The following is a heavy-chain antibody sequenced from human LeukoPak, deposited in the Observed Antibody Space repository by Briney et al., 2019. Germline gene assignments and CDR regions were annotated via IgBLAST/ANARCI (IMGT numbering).Heavy chain of an antibody. J-gene: IGHJ4*02. CDR2: IYPDESNI. CDR3: ARPPSRGYSSSFEY. D-gene: IGHD2-2*03. Sequence: GGSLEISCKGSGYSFAAYWIAWVRQLPGKGLEGRGIIYPDESNIIYSPSFQGQVTISADKSISTAYLQWSSLKASDTAIYYCARPPSRGYSSSFEYWGQGTLVTVSS. CDR1: GYSFAAYW. V-gene: IGHV5-51*01.